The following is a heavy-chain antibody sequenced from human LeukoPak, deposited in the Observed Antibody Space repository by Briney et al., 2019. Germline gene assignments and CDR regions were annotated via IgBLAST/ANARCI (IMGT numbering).Heavy chain of an antibody. Sequence: AGGSLRLSCAASGFTFSSYSMNWVRQAPGKGLEWVSYISSSSSTIYYADSVKGRFTISRDNAKNSLYLQMNSLRAEDTAVYYCARPRSYPSLYYFDYWGQGTLVTVSS. CDR1: GFTFSSYS. D-gene: IGHD1-26*01. V-gene: IGHV3-48*01. CDR2: ISSSSSTI. CDR3: ARPRSYPSLYYFDY. J-gene: IGHJ4*02.